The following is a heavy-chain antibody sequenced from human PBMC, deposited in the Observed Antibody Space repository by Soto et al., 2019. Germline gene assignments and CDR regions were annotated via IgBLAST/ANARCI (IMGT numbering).Heavy chain of an antibody. D-gene: IGHD6-19*01. CDR1: GGTFDIFS. CDR2: IIPSFGTA. Sequence: QVQLVQSGAEVKKPGSSVKVSCKASGGTFDIFSISWVRQAPGQGLEWMGGIIPSFGTAEYSQKFQGRVTITADESTSTSYMELSSLRFEDTAVYYCAKENRDDDSGWYSSTDWFDPWGQGTLVTVSS. CDR3: AKENRDDDSGWYSSTDWFDP. J-gene: IGHJ5*02. V-gene: IGHV1-69*01.